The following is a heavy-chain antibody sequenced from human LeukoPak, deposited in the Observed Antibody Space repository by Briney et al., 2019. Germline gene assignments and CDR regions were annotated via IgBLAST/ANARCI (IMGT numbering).Heavy chain of an antibody. J-gene: IGHJ4*02. CDR1: GYSISNNYY. V-gene: IGHV4-38-2*02. CDR3: ARDSSWE. CDR2: SYHGGST. Sequence: PSETLSLTCTVSGYSISNNYYWGWIRQPPGKGLEWIGCSYHGGSTYYNPSLKSRVTISLDTSKNQFSLKLSSVTAADTAVYYCARDSSWEWGQGTLVTVSS. D-gene: IGHD6-13*01.